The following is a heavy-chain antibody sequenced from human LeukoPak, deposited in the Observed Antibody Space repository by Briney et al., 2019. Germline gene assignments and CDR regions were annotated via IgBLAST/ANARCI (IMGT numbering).Heavy chain of an antibody. CDR3: ARDKLAYCGGECYPDA. V-gene: IGHV3-21*01. CDR1: GFTFSSYG. Sequence: GGSLRLSCAVSGFTFSSYGMNWVRQAPGRGLEWVSSISSGSTYIYYAGSVKGRFTISRDNGKNSLYLQMNSLRAEDTAVYYCARDKLAYCGGECYPDAWGQGTLVTVSS. J-gene: IGHJ5*02. D-gene: IGHD2-21*01. CDR2: ISSGSTYI.